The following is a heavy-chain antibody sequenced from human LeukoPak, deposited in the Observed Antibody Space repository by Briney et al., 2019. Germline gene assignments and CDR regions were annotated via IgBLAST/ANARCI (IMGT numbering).Heavy chain of an antibody. CDR2: ISAYNGNT. D-gene: IGHD6-19*01. J-gene: IGHJ3*01. Sequence: ASVEVSCKASGYTFTSYAISWVRQAPGQGLEWMGWISAYNGNTNYAQNFQGRVTMTTDTSTRTAYMELRSLRFDDTAVYYCARMHSSGWPLDAFDFWGQGTMVTVSS. V-gene: IGHV1-18*01. CDR3: ARMHSSGWPLDAFDF. CDR1: GYTFTSYA.